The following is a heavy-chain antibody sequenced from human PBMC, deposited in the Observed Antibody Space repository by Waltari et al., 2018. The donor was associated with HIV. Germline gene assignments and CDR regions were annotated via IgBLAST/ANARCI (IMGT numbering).Heavy chain of an antibody. V-gene: IGHV1-69*13. D-gene: IGHD3-10*01. CDR2: INSIFGTT. J-gene: IGHJ3*02. CDR1: GGPFNTSA. Sequence: QVQLVQSGTEVTKPGSSVRVSCKTSGGPFNTSAITWLRQAPGQGLEWLGSMGSINSIFGTTNVAQRFHNRLSLVFDEVTKTAYMELSSLTFGDTAIYHCARMTLMVRNAFDIWGPGTMVIVS. CDR3: ARMTLMVRNAFDI.